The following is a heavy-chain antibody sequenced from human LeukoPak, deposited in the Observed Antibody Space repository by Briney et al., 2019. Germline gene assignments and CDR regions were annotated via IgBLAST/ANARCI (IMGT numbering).Heavy chain of an antibody. CDR1: GFTFSSYG. V-gene: IGHV3-30*02. CDR3: AKERQQQWLDPSPLDY. D-gene: IGHD6-19*01. CDR2: IWYGGSNK. J-gene: IGHJ4*02. Sequence: PGGSLRLSCAASGFTFSSYGMHWVRQAPGKGLEWVAVIWYGGSNKYYADSVKGRFTISRDNSKNTLYLQMNSLRAEDTAVYYCAKERQQQWLDPSPLDYWGQGTLVTVSS.